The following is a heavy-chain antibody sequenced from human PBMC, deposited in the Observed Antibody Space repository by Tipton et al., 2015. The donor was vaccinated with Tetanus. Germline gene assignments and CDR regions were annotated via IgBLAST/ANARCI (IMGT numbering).Heavy chain of an antibody. CDR1: GVSVSSSSYY. CDR2: IFYTGST. D-gene: IGHD3-10*01. CDR3: AGLYYYESASYPLY. J-gene: IGHJ4*02. Sequence: TLSLTCTVSGVSVSSSSYYWGWVRQPPGKGLEWIGSIFYTGSTYYNPSLKSRVTMSVDTSKNQFSLRLRSVTAADTAVFYCAGLYYYESASYPLYWGQGTLVTVSS. V-gene: IGHV4-39*01.